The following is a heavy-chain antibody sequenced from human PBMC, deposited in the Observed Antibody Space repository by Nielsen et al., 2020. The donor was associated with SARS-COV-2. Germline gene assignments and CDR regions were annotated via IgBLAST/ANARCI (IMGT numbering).Heavy chain of an antibody. CDR2: INPSGGST. D-gene: IGHD1-14*01. V-gene: IGHV1-46*01. J-gene: IGHJ4*02. Sequence: GESLKISCKASGYTFTSYYMHWVRQAPGQGLEWMGIINPSGGSTSYAQKFQGRVSMTTDTSTTTAYMELRSLTSDDTAVFYCARDNRPWGGLDYWGQGTLVTVSS. CDR3: ARDNRPWGGLDY. CDR1: GYTFTSYY.